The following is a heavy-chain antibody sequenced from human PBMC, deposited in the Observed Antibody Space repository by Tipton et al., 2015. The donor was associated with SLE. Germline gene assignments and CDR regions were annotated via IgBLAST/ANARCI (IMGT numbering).Heavy chain of an antibody. J-gene: IGHJ6*03. Sequence: TLSLTCAVYGVSFSGYYWSWIRQPPGRGLEWIGEINHSGSTNYNPSLKSRVTISVDTSKNQFSLKLSSVTAADTAVYYCARGRYGSGSYYIPPYMDVWGKGTTVTVSS. D-gene: IGHD3-10*01. CDR2: INHSGST. V-gene: IGHV4-34*01. CDR1: GVSFSGYY. CDR3: ARGRYGSGSYYIPPYMDV.